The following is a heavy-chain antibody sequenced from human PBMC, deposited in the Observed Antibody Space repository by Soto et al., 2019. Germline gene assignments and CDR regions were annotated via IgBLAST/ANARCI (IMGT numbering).Heavy chain of an antibody. V-gene: IGHV4-4*02. CDR3: ARDLEYYYGSGTNWFDP. D-gene: IGHD3-10*01. Sequence: SETLSLTCAVSGGSISSSNWWSWVRQPPGKGLEWIGEIYHSGSTNYNPSLKSRVTISVDKSKNQFSLKLSSVTAADTAVYHCARDLEYYYGSGTNWFDPWGQGTLVTVSS. CDR1: GGSISSSNW. J-gene: IGHJ5*02. CDR2: IYHSGST.